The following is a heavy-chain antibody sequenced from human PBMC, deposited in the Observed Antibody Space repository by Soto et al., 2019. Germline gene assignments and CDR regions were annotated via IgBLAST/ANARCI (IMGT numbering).Heavy chain of an antibody. CDR2: IWHDGNNK. CDR1: GFTFSNYG. CDR3: ARDRPKNYDFWSGYQKGYYYGMDV. D-gene: IGHD3-3*01. Sequence: LRLSCAASGFTFSNYGMHWVRQAPGKGLEWVAIIWHDGNNKYYADSVRGRFIISRDNSKNRLYLQMNSLRAEDTAVYYCARDRPKNYDFWSGYQKGYYYGMDVWGQGTTVTVSS. J-gene: IGHJ6*02. V-gene: IGHV3-33*01.